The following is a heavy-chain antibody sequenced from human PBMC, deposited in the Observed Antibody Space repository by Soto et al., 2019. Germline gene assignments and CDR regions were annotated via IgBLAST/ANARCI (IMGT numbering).Heavy chain of an antibody. CDR1: GFTFSSYE. Sequence: PGGSLRLACSASGFTFSSYEMNWVRQAPGKGLEWVSYISSSGSTIYYADSVKGRFTISRDNAKNSLYLQMNSPRAEDTAVYYCARDVSAAGQNDAFDIWGRGTMVTVSS. J-gene: IGHJ3*02. D-gene: IGHD6-13*01. CDR3: ARDVSAAGQNDAFDI. V-gene: IGHV3-48*03. CDR2: ISSSGSTI.